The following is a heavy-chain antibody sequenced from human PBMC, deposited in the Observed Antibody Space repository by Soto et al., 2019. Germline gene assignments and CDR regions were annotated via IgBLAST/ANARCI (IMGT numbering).Heavy chain of an antibody. D-gene: IGHD2-21*02. CDR1: GYTFTSYD. Sequence: QVQLVQSGAEVKKPGASVKVSCKASGYTFTSYDINWVRQATGQGLEWMGWMNPNSGNTGYAQKFQGRVTMTRNTSISTAYMELSSLRSEDTAVNYCATSTAIPYYYYGMNVWGQGTTVTVSS. CDR3: ATSTAIPYYYYGMNV. CDR2: MNPNSGNT. J-gene: IGHJ6*02. V-gene: IGHV1-8*01.